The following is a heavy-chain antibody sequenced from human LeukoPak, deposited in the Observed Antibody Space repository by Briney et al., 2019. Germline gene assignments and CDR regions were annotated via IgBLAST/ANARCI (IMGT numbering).Heavy chain of an antibody. J-gene: IGHJ3*02. CDR2: ISYDGSNK. CDR3: AKPRGTTGITDAFDI. Sequence: GGSLRLSCAASGFTFSSYAMHWVRQAPGKGLEWVAVISYDGSNKYYADSVKGRFTISRDNSKNTLYLQMNSLRAEDTAVYYCAKPRGTTGITDAFDIWGQGTMVTVSS. D-gene: IGHD1-1*01. CDR1: GFTFSSYA. V-gene: IGHV3-30*04.